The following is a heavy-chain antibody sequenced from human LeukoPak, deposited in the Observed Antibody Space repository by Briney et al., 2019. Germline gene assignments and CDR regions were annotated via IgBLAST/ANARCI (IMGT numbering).Heavy chain of an antibody. CDR1: GYTLTESS. J-gene: IGHJ4*02. D-gene: IGHD3-22*01. CDR3: ATALGSYYYDSSGYYNY. Sequence: ASVKVSCKVSGYTLTESSMHWVRQAPGKGLEWMGGFDPEDGETIYAQKFQGRVTMTEDTSTDTAYMELSSLRSEDTAVYYCATALGSYYYDSSGYYNYWGQGTLVTVSS. V-gene: IGHV1-24*01. CDR2: FDPEDGET.